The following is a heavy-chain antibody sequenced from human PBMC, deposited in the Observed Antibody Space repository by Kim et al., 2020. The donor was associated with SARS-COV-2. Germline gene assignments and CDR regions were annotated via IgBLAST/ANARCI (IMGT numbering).Heavy chain of an antibody. CDR3: AKDLGWELTREFDY. D-gene: IGHD1-26*01. Sequence: ADSVKGRFTIAKDNSKNTLYLQRSSRRAEDTAVYYCAKDLGWELTREFDYWGQGTLVTVSS. J-gene: IGHJ4*02. V-gene: IGHV3-23*01.